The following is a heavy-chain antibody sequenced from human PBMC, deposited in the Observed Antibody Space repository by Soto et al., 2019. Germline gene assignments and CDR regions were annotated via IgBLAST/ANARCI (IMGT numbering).Heavy chain of an antibody. D-gene: IGHD3-10*01. V-gene: IGHV1-69*08. J-gene: IGHJ4*02. Sequence: QVQLVQSGAEVKKPGSSVKVSCTASGGTFSSYTISWVRQAPGQGLEWMGRIIPILGIANYAQKFQGRVTITADKSTSTAYMELSSLRSEDTAVYYCARDSDYYGSGSSFDYWGQGTLVTVSS. CDR3: ARDSDYYGSGSSFDY. CDR1: GGTFSSYT. CDR2: IIPILGIA.